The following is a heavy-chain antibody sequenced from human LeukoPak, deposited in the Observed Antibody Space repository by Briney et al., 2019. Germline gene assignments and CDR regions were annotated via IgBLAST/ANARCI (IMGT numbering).Heavy chain of an antibody. CDR3: AKDTDPWTHRGFDY. CDR2: IDWNSDNI. D-gene: IGHD3/OR15-3a*01. Sequence: GGSVRLSCAASEFTFEYFAMHWVRQVPGKGLEWVSGIDWNSDNIDYADSVKGRFTISRDNAKNSLFLQMNNLRAEDTALYYCAKDTDPWTHRGFDYWGQGTLVTVPS. V-gene: IGHV3-9*01. J-gene: IGHJ4*02. CDR1: EFTFEYFA.